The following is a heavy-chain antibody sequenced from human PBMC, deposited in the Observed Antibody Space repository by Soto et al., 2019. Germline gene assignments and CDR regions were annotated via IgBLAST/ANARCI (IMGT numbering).Heavy chain of an antibody. CDR3: ARDGRTADHYYYGMDV. D-gene: IGHD2-15*01. Sequence: ASVKVSCKASGGTFSSYAISWVRQAPGQGLEWMGGIIPIFGTANYAQKFQGRVTITADESTSTAYMELSSLRSEDTAVYYCARDGRTADHYYYGMDVWGQGTTVTGSS. CDR2: IIPIFGTA. V-gene: IGHV1-69*13. J-gene: IGHJ6*02. CDR1: GGTFSSYA.